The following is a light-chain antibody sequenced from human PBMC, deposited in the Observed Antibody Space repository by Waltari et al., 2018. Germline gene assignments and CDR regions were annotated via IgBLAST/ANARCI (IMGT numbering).Light chain of an antibody. CDR3: QQYNSYCT. Sequence: DIQMTQSPSTLSASVGDRVTITCRASQSISNWLAWYQQKPGKAPKLLIYKASSLKSGVPSRFSGSGSGTEFTLTISSLQPDDFATYYCQQYNSYCTFGQGTKLEIK. J-gene: IGKJ2*02. CDR2: KAS. V-gene: IGKV1-5*03. CDR1: QSISNW.